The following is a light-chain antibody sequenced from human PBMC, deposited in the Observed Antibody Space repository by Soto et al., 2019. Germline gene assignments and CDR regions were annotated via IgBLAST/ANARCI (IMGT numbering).Light chain of an antibody. Sequence: EVVLTQSPATLSSSPGERATLSCTASQSVNSYLAWYQQKPGQAPRLLIYDASIRATGIPARFSGSGSGTDFTLTICSLEPEDFAVYYCQQRTNWPRLTFGGGTKVEVK. V-gene: IGKV3-11*01. CDR1: QSVNSY. CDR2: DAS. J-gene: IGKJ4*01. CDR3: QQRTNWPRLT.